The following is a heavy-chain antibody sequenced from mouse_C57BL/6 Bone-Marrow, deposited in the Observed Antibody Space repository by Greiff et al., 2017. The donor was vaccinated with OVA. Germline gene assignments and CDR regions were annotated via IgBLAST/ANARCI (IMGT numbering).Heavy chain of an antibody. Sequence: VQLQQSGAELVKPGASVKMSCKASGYTFTSYWITWVKQRPGQGLEWIGDIYPGSGSTNYNEKFKSKATLTVDTSSSTAYMQLSSLTSEDSAVYYCARSYYGSSWYFDVWGTGTTVTVSS. CDR3: ARSYYGSSWYFDV. CDR2: IYPGSGST. J-gene: IGHJ1*03. V-gene: IGHV1-55*01. D-gene: IGHD1-1*01. CDR1: GYTFTSYW.